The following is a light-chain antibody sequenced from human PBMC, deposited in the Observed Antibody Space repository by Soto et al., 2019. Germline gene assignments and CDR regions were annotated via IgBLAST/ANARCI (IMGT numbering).Light chain of an antibody. CDR1: QTISRW. Sequence: DIQMAQSPSTLSASVGKTVTITCRASQTISRWLAWYQQKPGQAPKLLIYGASTLQSGVPSRFSGSGSGTDFTLTISSLEPEDFAVYYCQQLTDWPPQWTFGQGTKVDIK. CDR2: GAS. V-gene: IGKV1-5*01. J-gene: IGKJ1*01. CDR3: QQLTDWPPQWT.